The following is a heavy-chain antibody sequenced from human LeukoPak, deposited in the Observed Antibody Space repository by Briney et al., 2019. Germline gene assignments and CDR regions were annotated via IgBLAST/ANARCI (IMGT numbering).Heavy chain of an antibody. D-gene: IGHD2-8*02. V-gene: IGHV3-21*01. CDR2: ISSGSTYI. J-gene: IGHJ4*02. CDR1: GFTFSDYS. CDR3: AREVLVVVLYIFC. Sequence: GGSLRLSCAASGFTFSDYSMNWVRQAPGKGVEWVSSISSGSTYIYYADSVKGRFTISRGNARNSLYLQMNRLRAEDTAVYYCAREVLVVVLYIFCWGQGTLVTVSS.